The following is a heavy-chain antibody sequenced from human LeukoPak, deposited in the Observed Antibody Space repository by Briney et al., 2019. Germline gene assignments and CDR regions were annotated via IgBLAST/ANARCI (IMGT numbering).Heavy chain of an antibody. CDR1: LYTFTANL. CDR3: ARASEWSQSQFYYYMVV. CDR2: MNPNSGNT. Sequence: ASVTVSCKASLYTFTANLTHAGRQAPGQGLEWMGWMNPNSGNTGYAQKFQGRVTMTRNTSINTDYMELSRLRHEDTAVYCCARASEWSQSQFYYYMVVWGKGTTVTVSS. V-gene: IGHV1-8*02. J-gene: IGHJ6*03. D-gene: IGHD3-3*01.